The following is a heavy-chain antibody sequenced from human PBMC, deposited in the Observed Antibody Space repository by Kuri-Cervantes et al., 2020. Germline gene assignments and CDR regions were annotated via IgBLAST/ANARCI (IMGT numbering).Heavy chain of an antibody. Sequence: GESLKISCAASGFTFSSYAMSWVRQAPGKGLEWVSAISGSGGSTYYADSVKGRFTISRDSAKNSLFLQMNSLRDEDTAVYYCARDRTDGDSSGYQRFDYWGRGTLVTVSS. CDR2: ISGSGGST. CDR1: GFTFSSYA. CDR3: ARDRTDGDSSGYQRFDY. D-gene: IGHD3-22*01. V-gene: IGHV3-23*01. J-gene: IGHJ4*02.